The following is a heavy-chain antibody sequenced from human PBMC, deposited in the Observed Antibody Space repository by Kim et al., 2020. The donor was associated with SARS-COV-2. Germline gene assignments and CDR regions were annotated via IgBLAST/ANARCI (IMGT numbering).Heavy chain of an antibody. CDR1: GGSISSYY. D-gene: IGHD3-10*01. J-gene: IGHJ4*02. Sequence: SETLSLTCTVSGGSISSYYWSWIRQPPGKGLEWIGYIYYSGSTNYNPSLKSRVTISVDTSKNQFSLKLSSVTAADTAVYYCARGGPYYYGSGSYLSFDYWGQGTLVTVSS. CDR2: IYYSGST. V-gene: IGHV4-59*01. CDR3: ARGGPYYYGSGSYLSFDY.